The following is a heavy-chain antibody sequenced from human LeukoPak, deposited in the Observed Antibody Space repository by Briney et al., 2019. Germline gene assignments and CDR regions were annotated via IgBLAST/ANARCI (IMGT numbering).Heavy chain of an antibody. CDR3: AGDTSSSPMGFDY. V-gene: IGHV3-7*01. CDR1: GFTFNRYW. J-gene: IGHJ4*02. D-gene: IGHD6-6*01. Sequence: GGSLRLSCAASGFTFNRYWMSRVRQAPGKGLEWVANIKQDGSEKYYVDSVKGRFTISRDNAKNSLYLQMNSLRAEDTAVYYCAGDTSSSPMGFDYWGQGTLVTVSS. CDR2: IKQDGSEK.